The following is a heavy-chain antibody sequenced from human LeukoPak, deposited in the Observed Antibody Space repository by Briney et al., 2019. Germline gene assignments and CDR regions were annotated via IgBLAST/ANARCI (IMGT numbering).Heavy chain of an antibody. Sequence: GGSLRLSCAASGFTFSSYAMSWVRQAPRKGLEWVSAISGSGGSTYYADSVKGRFTISRDNSKNTLYLQMNSLRAEDTAVYYCARGYGSGSYYSYYFDYWGQGTLVTVSS. CDR1: GFTFSSYA. D-gene: IGHD3-10*01. V-gene: IGHV3-23*01. CDR3: ARGYGSGSYYSYYFDY. J-gene: IGHJ4*02. CDR2: ISGSGGST.